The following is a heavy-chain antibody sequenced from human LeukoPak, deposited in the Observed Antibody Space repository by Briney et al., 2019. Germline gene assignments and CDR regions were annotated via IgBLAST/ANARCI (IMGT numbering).Heavy chain of an antibody. J-gene: IGHJ2*01. D-gene: IGHD4-23*01. CDR1: GFTFRSYG. CDR3: AKDGTDYGRNSYDWFFDL. CDR2: IRYDGNYQ. V-gene: IGHV3-30*02. Sequence: GGSLRLSCSASGFTFRSYGFHWVRQAPGKGLEWVAFIRYDGNYQSYPDSVRGRFTISRDNSRNTLYLQVSSLRPEDTAIYYCAKDGTDYGRNSYDWFFDLWGRGTLVTVSS.